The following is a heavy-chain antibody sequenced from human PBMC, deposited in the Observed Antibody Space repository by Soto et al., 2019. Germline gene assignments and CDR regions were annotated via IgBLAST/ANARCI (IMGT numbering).Heavy chain of an antibody. CDR1: GGSTSTNW. J-gene: IGHJ4*02. CDR3: ARHIAVSGTRGFDF. Sequence: QVQLQESGPGLMKPSGTLSLTCAVSGGSTSTNWWSWVRQPPGKGLEWIGEIYHSGRTNYNPSLMNRATVSMDKSQNLLSLNLNSVTAADTAVYYCARHIAVSGTRGFDFWGQGTLVTVSS. D-gene: IGHD6-19*01. V-gene: IGHV4-4*02. CDR2: IYHSGRT.